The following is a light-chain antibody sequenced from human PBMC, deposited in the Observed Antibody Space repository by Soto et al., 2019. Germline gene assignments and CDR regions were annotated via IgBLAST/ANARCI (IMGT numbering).Light chain of an antibody. CDR1: QSVSSSY. CDR3: QQYDNWPQT. CDR2: GAS. J-gene: IGKJ1*01. Sequence: EIVLTQSPGTLSLSPGERVTLSCRASQSVSSSYLAWYQQRPGQAPRLLIYGASTRATGIPARFSGRGSGTEFTLTISSLQSVDFAVYYCQQYDNWPQTFGQGTKVDIK. V-gene: IGKV3-15*01.